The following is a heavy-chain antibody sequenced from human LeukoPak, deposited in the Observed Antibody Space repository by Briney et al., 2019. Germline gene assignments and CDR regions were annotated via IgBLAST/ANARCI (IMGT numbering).Heavy chain of an antibody. Sequence: GASVKVSCKASGYTFTSYGISWVRQAPGQGLEWMGWISACNGNTNYAQKLQGRVTVTTDTSTSTAYMELRSLRSDDTAVYYCARDHSAAGDYYFDYWGQGTLVTVSS. CDR3: ARDHSAAGDYYFDY. CDR1: GYTFTSYG. CDR2: ISACNGNT. V-gene: IGHV1-18*01. D-gene: IGHD6-13*01. J-gene: IGHJ4*02.